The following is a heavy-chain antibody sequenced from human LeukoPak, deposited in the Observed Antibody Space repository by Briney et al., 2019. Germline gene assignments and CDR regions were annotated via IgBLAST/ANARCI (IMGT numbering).Heavy chain of an antibody. J-gene: IGHJ4*02. CDR3: ARDYYDSSGYPGIRDY. D-gene: IGHD3-22*01. CDR1: GYTFTSYG. V-gene: IGHV1-18*01. CDR2: ISAYNGNT. Sequence: ASVKVSCKASGYTFTSYGISWVRQAPGQGLEWMGWISAYNGNTNYAQKFQGRVTMTRDTSISTAYMELSRLRSDDTAVYYCARDYYDSSGYPGIRDYWGQGTLVTVSS.